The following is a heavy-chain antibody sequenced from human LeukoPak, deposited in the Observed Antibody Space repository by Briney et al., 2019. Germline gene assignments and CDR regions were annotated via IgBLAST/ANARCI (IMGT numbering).Heavy chain of an antibody. CDR1: GGSISSYY. CDR2: IYYSGST. Sequence: PSETLSLTCTVSGGSISSYYWSWIRQPPGKGLEWIGYIYYSGSTNYNPSLKSRVTISVDTSKNQFSLKLSSVTAADTAVYYCARGPPYYYDSSGYSEYFQHWGQGTLVTVSS. V-gene: IGHV4-59*01. CDR3: ARGPPYYYDSSGYSEYFQH. J-gene: IGHJ1*01. D-gene: IGHD3-22*01.